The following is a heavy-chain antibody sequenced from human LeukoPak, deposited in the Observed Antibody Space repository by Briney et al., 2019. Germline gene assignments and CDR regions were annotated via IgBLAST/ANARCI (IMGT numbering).Heavy chain of an antibody. CDR1: GFTFSDYY. J-gene: IGHJ4*02. CDR2: IISNSSDT. V-gene: IGHV3-11*03. Sequence: KSGGPLRLSCAASGFTFSDYYMSWMRQAPGKGLEWVSYIISNSSDTNYADSVKGRFTISRDNPNNSLYLQMNSLRAEDTAVYYCARRSTGNFDYWGQGTLVTVSS. CDR3: ARRSTGNFDY.